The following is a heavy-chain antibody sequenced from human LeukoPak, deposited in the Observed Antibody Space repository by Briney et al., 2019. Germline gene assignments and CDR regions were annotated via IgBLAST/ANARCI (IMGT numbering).Heavy chain of an antibody. CDR2: IWYDGSNK. V-gene: IGHV3-33*01. J-gene: IGHJ4*02. CDR1: GFTFSSYG. D-gene: IGHD1-14*01. Sequence: PGGSLRLSCAASGFTFSSYGMHWVRQAPGKGLEWVAVIWYDGSNKYYADSVKGRFTISRDNAKNSLHLQMNSLRAEDTALYYCARDPEGFDYWGQGTLVTVSS. CDR3: ARDPEGFDY.